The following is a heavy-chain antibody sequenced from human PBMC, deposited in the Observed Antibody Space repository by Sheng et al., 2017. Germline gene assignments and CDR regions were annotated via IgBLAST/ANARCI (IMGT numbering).Heavy chain of an antibody. Sequence: QVQLQQWGAGLLKPSETLSLTCAVYGGSFSGYYWSWIRQPPGKGLEWIGEINHSGSTNYNPSLKSRVTISVDTSKNQFSLKLSSVTAADTAVYYCAREGIGGTSCYLSTCGMDVWGQGTTVTVSS. D-gene: IGHD2-2*01. V-gene: IGHV4-34*01. CDR3: AREGIGGTSCYLSTCGMDV. J-gene: IGHJ6*02. CDR2: INHSGST. CDR1: GGSFSGYY.